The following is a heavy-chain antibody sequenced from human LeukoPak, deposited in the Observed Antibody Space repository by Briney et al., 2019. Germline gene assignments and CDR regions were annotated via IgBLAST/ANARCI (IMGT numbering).Heavy chain of an antibody. V-gene: IGHV4-59*12. Sequence: SETLSLTCTVSGGSISTYFWSWIRQPPGKGLEWIGYVYYSGSTNYNPSLKSRVTISVDTSKNQFSLKLSSVTAADTAVYYCARDSEFYYGSGSYWDAFDIWGQGTMVTVSS. J-gene: IGHJ3*02. CDR1: GGSISTYF. CDR2: VYYSGST. CDR3: ARDSEFYYGSGSYWDAFDI. D-gene: IGHD3-10*01.